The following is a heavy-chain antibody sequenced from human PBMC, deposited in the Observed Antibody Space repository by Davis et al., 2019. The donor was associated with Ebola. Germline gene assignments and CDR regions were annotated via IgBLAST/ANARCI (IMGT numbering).Heavy chain of an antibody. V-gene: IGHV3-15*05. CDR2: IKSKTDGGTT. Sequence: GESLKISCAASGFTFSNAWMSWVRQAPGKGLEWVGRIKSKTDGGTTDYAAPVKGRFTISRDDSKNTLYLQMNSLRAEDTAVFYCASAYSSSWPPWYFDLWGRGTLVTVSS. D-gene: IGHD6-13*01. CDR3: ASAYSSSWPPWYFDL. CDR1: GFTFSNAW. J-gene: IGHJ2*01.